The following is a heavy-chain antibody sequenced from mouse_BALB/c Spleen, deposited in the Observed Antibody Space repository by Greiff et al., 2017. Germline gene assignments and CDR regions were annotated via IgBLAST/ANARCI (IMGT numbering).Heavy chain of an antibody. CDR1: GFSLTSYG. Sequence: VQRQQSGPGLVQPSQSLSITCTVSGFSLTSYGVHWVRQSPGKGLEWLGVIWSGGSTDYNAAFISRLSISKDNSKSQVFFKMNSLQANDTAIYYCARPLFITTYHAMDYWGQGTSVTVSA. J-gene: IGHJ4*01. CDR3: ARPLFITTYHAMDY. V-gene: IGHV2-2*02. D-gene: IGHD1-2*01. CDR2: IWSGGST.